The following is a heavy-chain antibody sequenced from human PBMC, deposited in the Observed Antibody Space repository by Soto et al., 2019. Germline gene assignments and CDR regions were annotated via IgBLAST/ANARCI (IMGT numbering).Heavy chain of an antibody. CDR1: GGSISSGGYS. D-gene: IGHD3-10*01. V-gene: IGHV4-30-2*01. J-gene: IGHJ6*02. Sequence: SETLSLTCAVSGGSISSGGYSWSWIRQPPGKGLEWIGEINHSGSTNKNPSLKSRVTISLDMSKNQFSLNLSSVTAADTAVYYCARHGRDYYNGMDVWGQGTTVTVAS. CDR2: INHSGST. CDR3: ARHGRDYYNGMDV.